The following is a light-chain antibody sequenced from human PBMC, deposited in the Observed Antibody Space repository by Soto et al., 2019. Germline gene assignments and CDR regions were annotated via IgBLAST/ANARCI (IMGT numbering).Light chain of an antibody. CDR1: QSVSTSY. CDR2: GAS. Sequence: EIVLTQSPGTLSLSPGERATLSCRASQSVSTSYLAWYQQKPGQAPRLLIYGASTRATGTPYRFSGSGSATDFPLAISCLAPEDFGVYSCQQYGSSPLTFGGGTKVEIK. J-gene: IGKJ4*01. CDR3: QQYGSSPLT. V-gene: IGKV3-20*01.